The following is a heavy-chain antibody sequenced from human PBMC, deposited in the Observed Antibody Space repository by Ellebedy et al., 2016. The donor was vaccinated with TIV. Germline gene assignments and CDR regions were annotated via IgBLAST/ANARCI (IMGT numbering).Heavy chain of an antibody. D-gene: IGHD5-24*01. CDR3: AKELELHYYYYGMDV. CDR2: ISWDGGST. Sequence: GESLKISCAASGFTFDDYAMHWVRQAPGKGLEWVSLISWDGGSTYYADSVKGRFTISRDNSKNSLYLQMNSLRAEDTALYYCAKELELHYYYYGMDVWGQGTTVTVSS. V-gene: IGHV3-43D*03. J-gene: IGHJ6*02. CDR1: GFTFDDYA.